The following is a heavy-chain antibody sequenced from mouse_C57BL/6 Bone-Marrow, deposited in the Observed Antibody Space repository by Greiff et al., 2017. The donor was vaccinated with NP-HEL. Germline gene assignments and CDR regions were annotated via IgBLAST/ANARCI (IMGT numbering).Heavy chain of an antibody. CDR1: GYAFSSSW. J-gene: IGHJ3*01. CDR2: IYPGDGDT. Sequence: QVQLQQSGPELVKPGASVKISCKASGYAFSSSWMNWVKQRPGKGLEWIGRIYPGDGDTNYNGKFKGKATLTADKSSITAYMQLSTLTSENSAVYFFAPYYYDYDGGFAYWGQGTLVTVSA. D-gene: IGHD2-4*01. CDR3: APYYYDYDGGFAY. V-gene: IGHV1-82*01.